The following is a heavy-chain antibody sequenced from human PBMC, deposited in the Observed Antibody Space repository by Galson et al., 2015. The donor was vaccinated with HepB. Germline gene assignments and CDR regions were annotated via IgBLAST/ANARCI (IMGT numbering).Heavy chain of an antibody. D-gene: IGHD2-15*01. V-gene: IGHV3-7*01. J-gene: IGHJ4*02. CDR1: GFTFSSYW. CDR2: IKQDGSEK. Sequence: SLRLSCAASGFTFSSYWMSWVRQAPGKGLEWVANIKQDGSEKYYVDSVKGRFSISRDNAKNSLYLQMNSLRAEDTAVYYCARASDIVVVAAANFDYWGQGTLVTVSA. CDR3: ARASDIVVVAAANFDY.